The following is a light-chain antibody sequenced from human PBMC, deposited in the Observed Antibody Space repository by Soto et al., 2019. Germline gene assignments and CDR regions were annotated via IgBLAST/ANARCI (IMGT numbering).Light chain of an antibody. CDR1: QSVSRY. V-gene: IGKV3-15*01. CDR3: QQCSDWPLFT. J-gene: IGKJ5*01. Sequence: EIVMTQSPATLSVSPGETATLSCRASQSVSRYLAWYQHRPGQAPRLLIYDASTRATGVPARFSGSGSGPEFTLTISGLQSEDFAVYSCQQCSDWPLFTFGQGPRLEIK. CDR2: DAS.